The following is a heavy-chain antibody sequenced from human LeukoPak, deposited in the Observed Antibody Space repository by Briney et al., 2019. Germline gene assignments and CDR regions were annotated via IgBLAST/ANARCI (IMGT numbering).Heavy chain of an antibody. CDR3: ASHGSLPGDAFDI. V-gene: IGHV4-59*01. CDR1: CSSISSYY. Sequence: PSETLSLTCTVSCSSISSYYWSWIRQPPGKGLEWIGYIYYSGSTNYNPSLKSRVTISVDTSKNQFSLKLSSVTAADTAVYYCASHGSLPGDAFDIWGQGTMVTVSS. CDR2: IYYSGST. J-gene: IGHJ3*02. D-gene: IGHD3-10*01.